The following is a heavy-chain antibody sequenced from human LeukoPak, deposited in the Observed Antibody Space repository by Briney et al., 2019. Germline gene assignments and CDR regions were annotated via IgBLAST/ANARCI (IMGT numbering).Heavy chain of an antibody. V-gene: IGHV3-23*01. CDR1: GFTFSSYA. Sequence: GGSLRLSCAASGFTFSSYAMSWVRQAPGKGLEWVSAISGSGGSTYYADSVKGRFTISRDNSKNTLYLQMNSLRAEDTAVYYCARNPVGFIVPDYWGQGTLVTVSS. D-gene: IGHD2-2*01. J-gene: IGHJ4*02. CDR2: ISGSGGST. CDR3: ARNPVGFIVPDY.